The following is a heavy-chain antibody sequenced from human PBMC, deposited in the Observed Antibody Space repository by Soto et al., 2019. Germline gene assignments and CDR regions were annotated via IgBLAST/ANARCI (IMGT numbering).Heavy chain of an antibody. CDR3: TRDPGAYSSTWYFYFES. V-gene: IGHV3-74*01. J-gene: IGHJ4*02. CDR1: GFTFSRFW. D-gene: IGHD6-13*01. Sequence: GSLRLSCSASGFTFSRFWMHWVRQSPGKGLVWVSRINTDGSSTTYADSVKGRFTISRDNAKNTLYLQMDSLRAEDTGVYYCTRDPGAYSSTWYFYFESWGQGNLVTVSS. CDR2: INTDGSST.